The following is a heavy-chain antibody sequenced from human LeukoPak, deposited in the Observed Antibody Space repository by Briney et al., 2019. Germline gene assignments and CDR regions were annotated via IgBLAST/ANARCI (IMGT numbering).Heavy chain of an antibody. V-gene: IGHV3-30*03. CDR3: AREATWGQWYFDH. J-gene: IGHJ4*02. D-gene: IGHD6-19*01. CDR1: GITFNSHG. Sequence: PGRSLRLSCVASGITFNSHGMHWVRQAPGKGLEWVAVIAADGGVEHYADSVKGRFTLSRDNSKNTLYLQMNSLSVEDTAVYYCAREATWGQWYFDHWGQGTPVTVSS. CDR2: IAADGGVE.